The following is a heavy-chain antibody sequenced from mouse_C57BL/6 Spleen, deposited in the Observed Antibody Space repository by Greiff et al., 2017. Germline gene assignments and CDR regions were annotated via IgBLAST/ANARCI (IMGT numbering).Heavy chain of an antibody. V-gene: IGHV1-69*01. Sequence: QVQLQQPGAELVMPGASVKLSCKASGYTFTSYWMHWVKQRPGQGLEWIGEIDPSDSYTNYNQKFKGKSTLTVDKSSSTAYMQLSSLTSEDSAVYYCARFGDGYYFDDWGQGTTLTVSS. CDR3: ARFGDGYYFDD. D-gene: IGHD2-3*01. CDR2: IDPSDSYT. CDR1: GYTFTSYW. J-gene: IGHJ2*01.